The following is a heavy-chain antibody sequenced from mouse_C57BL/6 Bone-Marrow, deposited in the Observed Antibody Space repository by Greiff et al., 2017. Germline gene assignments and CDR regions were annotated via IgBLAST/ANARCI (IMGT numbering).Heavy chain of an antibody. CDR1: GFNIKDDY. J-gene: IGHJ4*01. CDR3: TAYYYGKAMDY. Sequence: EVQLQQSGAELVRPGASVTLSCTASGFNIKDDYMHWVKQRPEQGLEWIGWIDPENGDTEYASKLQGKATITADTSSNTAYLQLSSLTSEDTAVYYCTAYYYGKAMDYWGQGTSVTVSS. CDR2: IDPENGDT. V-gene: IGHV14-4*01. D-gene: IGHD1-1*01.